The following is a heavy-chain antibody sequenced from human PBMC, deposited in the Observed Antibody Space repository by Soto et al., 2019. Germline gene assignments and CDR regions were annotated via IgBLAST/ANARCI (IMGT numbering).Heavy chain of an antibody. CDR2: ISGSGDST. Sequence: EVQLLESGGGLVQPGGSLRLSCAASGFTFSSYAMSWVRQAPGKGLEWVSVISGSGDSTYYADSVKGRFTISRDNSKNTLYLHMHSLRAEDTAVYYCAKRTSGWYFDYWGQGTLVTVSS. J-gene: IGHJ4*02. V-gene: IGHV3-23*01. D-gene: IGHD6-19*01. CDR1: GFTFSSYA. CDR3: AKRTSGWYFDY.